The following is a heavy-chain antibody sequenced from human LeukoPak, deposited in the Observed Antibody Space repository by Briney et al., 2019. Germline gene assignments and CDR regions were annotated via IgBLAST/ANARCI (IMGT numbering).Heavy chain of an antibody. Sequence: SETPSLTCTVSGGSISSYYWSWIRQPAGKGLEWIGRIYTSGSTNYNPSLKSRVTMSVDTSKNQFSLKLSSVTAADTAVYYCATAYSSSWSQDYGMDVWGQGTTVTVSS. CDR2: IYTSGST. V-gene: IGHV4-4*07. J-gene: IGHJ6*02. D-gene: IGHD6-13*01. CDR1: GGSISSYY. CDR3: ATAYSSSWSQDYGMDV.